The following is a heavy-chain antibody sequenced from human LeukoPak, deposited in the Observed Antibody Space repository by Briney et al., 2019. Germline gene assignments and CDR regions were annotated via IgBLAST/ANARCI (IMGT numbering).Heavy chain of an antibody. D-gene: IGHD3-22*01. Sequence: GESLKISCKGSGYNFANYWIGWVRQMPGKDLEWMGVIYPGDSETKYSPSFQGQVTISADKSISAAYLQWSSLKASDTAIYYCASGAYYYDSSGYNPFDIWGQGTMVTVSS. CDR3: ASGAYYYDSSGYNPFDI. CDR1: GYNFANYW. J-gene: IGHJ3*02. V-gene: IGHV5-51*01. CDR2: IYPGDSET.